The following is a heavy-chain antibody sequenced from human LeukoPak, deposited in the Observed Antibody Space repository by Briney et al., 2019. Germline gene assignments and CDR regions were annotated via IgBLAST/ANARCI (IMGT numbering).Heavy chain of an antibody. D-gene: IGHD3-10*01. CDR2: INHSGST. CDR1: GGSFSGYY. V-gene: IGHV4-34*01. Sequence: SETLSLACAVYGGSFSGYYWSWIRQPPGKGLEWIGEINHSGSTNYNPSLKSRVTISVDTPKNQFSLKLSSVTAADTAVYYCARAAPSYYYGSGSYDPGYHYYGMDVWGQGTTVTVSS. CDR3: ARAAPSYYYGSGSYDPGYHYYGMDV. J-gene: IGHJ6*02.